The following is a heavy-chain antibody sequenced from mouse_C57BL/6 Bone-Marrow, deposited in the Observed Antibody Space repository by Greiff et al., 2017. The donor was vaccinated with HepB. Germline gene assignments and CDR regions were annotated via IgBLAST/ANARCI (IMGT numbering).Heavy chain of an antibody. J-gene: IGHJ3*01. CDR1: GFTFSDYY. CDR2: ISNGGGST. Sequence: EVKLVESGGGLVQPGGSLKLSCAASGFTFSDYYMYWVRQTPEKRLEWVAYISNGGGSTYYPDTVKGRFTFSRDNAKNTLYLQMSRLKSEDTAMYYCARRGNYYGSSFAYWGQGTLVTVSA. CDR3: ARRGNYYGSSFAY. D-gene: IGHD1-1*01. V-gene: IGHV5-12*01.